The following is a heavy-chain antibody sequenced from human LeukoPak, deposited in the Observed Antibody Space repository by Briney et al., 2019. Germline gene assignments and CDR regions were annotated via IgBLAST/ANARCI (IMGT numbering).Heavy chain of an antibody. Sequence: GGSLRLSCAASGFTFSSYDMQWVRQVIGKGLEWVSAIGVAGDTHYSGSVKGRFTISRENAKNSLYLQMNSLRAGDTAVYYCARDPSGRGMDVWGQGTTVTVSS. CDR1: GFTFSSYD. V-gene: IGHV3-13*01. CDR3: ARDPSGRGMDV. J-gene: IGHJ6*02. D-gene: IGHD6-19*01. CDR2: IGVAGDT.